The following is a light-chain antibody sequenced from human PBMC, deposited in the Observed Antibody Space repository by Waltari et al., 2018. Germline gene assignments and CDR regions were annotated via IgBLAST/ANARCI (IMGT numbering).Light chain of an antibody. CDR2: DAS. J-gene: IGKJ3*01. Sequence: DIVLTQSPATLSLSPGEKATLSCRASQSVGSNVAWYQQKAGQAPRLLIYDASNRATGIPASFSGSGSGTDFTLTISSLEPEDFAVYYCQQRNNWPPGFTFGPGTKVDIK. CDR1: QSVGSN. CDR3: QQRNNWPPGFT. V-gene: IGKV3-11*01.